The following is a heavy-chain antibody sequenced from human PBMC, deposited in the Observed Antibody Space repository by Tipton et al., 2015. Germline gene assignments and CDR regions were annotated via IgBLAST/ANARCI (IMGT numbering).Heavy chain of an antibody. CDR1: AYSISSDYY. Sequence: LRLSCAVSAYSISSDYYWGWIRQPPGKGLEWIGFFYYGGSTNYTPSLKGRVTISVDTSKNQFSLMLRSVTAADTAVYYCARDVEHGMDVWGQGTTVTVSS. CDR2: FYYGGST. CDR3: ARDVEHGMDV. D-gene: IGHD5-24*01. V-gene: IGHV4-61*01. J-gene: IGHJ6*02.